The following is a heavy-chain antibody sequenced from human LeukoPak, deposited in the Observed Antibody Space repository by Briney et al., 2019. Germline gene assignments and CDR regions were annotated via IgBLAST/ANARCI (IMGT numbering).Heavy chain of an antibody. D-gene: IGHD2-2*01. Sequence: GGSLRLSCAASGFTFSSYGMHWVRQAPGKGLEWVAVISYDGSNKYYADSVKGRFTISRDNSKNTVYLQMNSLRSGDTAVYYCAKDYQLLTSYYDYYMDVWGKGTTVTVSS. V-gene: IGHV3-30*18. CDR1: GFTFSSYG. CDR2: ISYDGSNK. CDR3: AKDYQLLTSYYDYYMDV. J-gene: IGHJ6*03.